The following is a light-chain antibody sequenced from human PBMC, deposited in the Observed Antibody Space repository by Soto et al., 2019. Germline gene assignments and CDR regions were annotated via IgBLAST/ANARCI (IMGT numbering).Light chain of an antibody. CDR1: SSNIGSNY. CDR2: RNS. CDR3: AAWDERLSGVV. Sequence: QSVLTQPPSASGTPGQRVTISCSGSSSNIGSNYVYWYQQLPGTVPQLLIYRNSERPSGVPDRFSGSKSGTSASLAISGLRSEDEADYYCAAWDERLSGVVFGGGTQLTVL. J-gene: IGLJ2*01. V-gene: IGLV1-47*01.